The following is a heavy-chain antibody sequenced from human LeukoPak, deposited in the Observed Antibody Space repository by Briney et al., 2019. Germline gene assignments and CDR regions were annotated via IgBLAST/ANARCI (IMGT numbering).Heavy chain of an antibody. J-gene: IGHJ4*02. CDR3: ARKGDFWSGYPIDY. CDR2: IIPILGIA. Sequence: SVKVSCKASGGTFSSYAISWVRQAPGQGLEWMGRIIPILGIANYAQKFQGRVTITADKSTSTAYMELSSLRSEDTAVYYCARKGDFWSGYPIDYWGQGTLVTVSS. D-gene: IGHD3-3*01. CDR1: GGTFSSYA. V-gene: IGHV1-69*04.